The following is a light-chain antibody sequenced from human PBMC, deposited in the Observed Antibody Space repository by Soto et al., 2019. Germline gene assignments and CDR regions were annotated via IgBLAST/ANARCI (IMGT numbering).Light chain of an antibody. J-gene: IGKJ3*01. V-gene: IGKV3-20*01. CDR1: QGVWGY. Sequence: EIVMTQSPATLSVSPGERATLSCRASQGVWGYIACYHQKPGQAPRLLIYDASSRATGIPDRFSGSGSGTDFALTISILEPEDFALDYCQHYGSSPPGTFGPGTKVDIK. CDR3: QHYGSSPPGT. CDR2: DAS.